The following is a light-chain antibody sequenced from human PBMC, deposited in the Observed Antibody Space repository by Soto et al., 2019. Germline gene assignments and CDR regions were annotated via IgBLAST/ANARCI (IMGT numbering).Light chain of an antibody. Sequence: DIQMTQPPSRLSASVGDRFTLACQASQDISNYLHWYQQKPAHAPXXLISSTSTSQSAVPSGFSGTASGTDFTITIRRLEHEAFAVYYCQKYGRSPTFGQGTKVDIK. CDR1: QDISNY. CDR2: STS. CDR3: QKYGRSPT. J-gene: IGKJ1*01. V-gene: IGKV1-27*01.